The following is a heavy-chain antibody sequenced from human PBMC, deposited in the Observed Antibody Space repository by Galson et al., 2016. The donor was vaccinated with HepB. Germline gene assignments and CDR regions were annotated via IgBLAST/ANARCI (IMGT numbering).Heavy chain of an antibody. J-gene: IGHJ6*02. CDR1: GFTFSTYA. Sequence: SLRLSCAASGFTFSTYAMTWVRQAPGKGLEWVSSISGSGGSTYYADSVKGRFTISRDNSKNTLYLQMNSLRAEDTAVYYCAKSLSQYDFWSTDGMDVWGQGTTVTVSS. D-gene: IGHD3-3*01. V-gene: IGHV3-23*01. CDR2: ISGSGGST. CDR3: AKSLSQYDFWSTDGMDV.